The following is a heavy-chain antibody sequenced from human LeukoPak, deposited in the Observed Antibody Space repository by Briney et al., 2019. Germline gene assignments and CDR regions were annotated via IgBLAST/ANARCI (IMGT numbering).Heavy chain of an antibody. CDR1: GYTFISYD. Sequence: GASVNVSCKASGYTFISYDINGVRQATGQGLEWMGWMNPNSGNTGYAQQFQGRVTITRNTSISTAYMELSSLRSEDTAVYFCARGLNINCSSSSCYLIYWGQGTLVTVSS. V-gene: IGHV1-8*03. CDR2: MNPNSGNT. J-gene: IGHJ4*02. CDR3: ARGLNINCSSSSCYLIY. D-gene: IGHD2-2*01.